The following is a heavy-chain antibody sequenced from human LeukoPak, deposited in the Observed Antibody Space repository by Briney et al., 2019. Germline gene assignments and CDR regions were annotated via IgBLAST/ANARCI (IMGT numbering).Heavy chain of an antibody. D-gene: IGHD3-10*01. J-gene: IGHJ3*02. Sequence: PSETLSLTCTVSGGSISSSSYYWGWIRQPPGKGLEWIGSIYYSGSTYYNPSLKSRVTISVDTSKNQFSLKLSSVTAADTAVYYCARRTYGSGSYYNVRRAFDIWGQGTMVTVSS. V-gene: IGHV4-39*07. CDR1: GGSISSSSYY. CDR3: ARRTYGSGSYYNVRRAFDI. CDR2: IYYSGST.